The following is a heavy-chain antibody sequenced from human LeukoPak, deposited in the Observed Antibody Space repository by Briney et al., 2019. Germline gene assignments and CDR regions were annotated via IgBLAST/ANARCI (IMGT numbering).Heavy chain of an antibody. V-gene: IGHV1-2*02. CDR1: GYTFTGYY. D-gene: IGHD6-19*01. Sequence: ASVKVSCKASGYTFTGYYMHWVRQAPGQGLEWMGWINPNSGGTNYAQKFQGRVTMTRDTSISTAYMELSRLRSDDTAVYYCAREVGIAVAGSFDYWGQGTPVTVSS. CDR3: AREVGIAVAGSFDY. CDR2: INPNSGGT. J-gene: IGHJ4*02.